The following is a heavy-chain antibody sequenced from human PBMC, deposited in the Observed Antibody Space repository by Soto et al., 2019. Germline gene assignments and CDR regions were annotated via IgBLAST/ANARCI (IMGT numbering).Heavy chain of an antibody. CDR3: SRGGHCTDGVCSALDY. CDR1: GGSIGTYY. CDR2: IYYGGSA. J-gene: IGHJ4*02. Sequence: QVQLQQSGPGLVKPSETLSLTCTVSGGSIGTYYWSWIRQPPGKGLEWIGYIYYGGSANYNPSLDSRVTISLDRSKKQFSLRLNSVTAADTAVYYCSRGGHCTDGVCSALDYWGQGTLVTVSS. D-gene: IGHD2-8*01. V-gene: IGHV4-59*08.